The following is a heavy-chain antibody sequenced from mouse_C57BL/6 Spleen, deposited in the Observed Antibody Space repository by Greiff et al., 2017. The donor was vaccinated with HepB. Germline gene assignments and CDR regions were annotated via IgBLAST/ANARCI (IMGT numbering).Heavy chain of an antibody. V-gene: IGHV1-7*01. CDR1: GYTFTSYW. J-gene: IGHJ1*03. Sequence: VQLQQSGAELAKPGASVKLSCKASGYTFTSYWMHWVKQRPGQGLEWIGYINPSSGYTKYNQKFKDKATLTADKSSSTAYMQLSSLTYEDYAVYYCARHPYDYDGYFDVWGTGTTVTVSS. CDR2: INPSSGYT. D-gene: IGHD2-4*01. CDR3: ARHPYDYDGYFDV.